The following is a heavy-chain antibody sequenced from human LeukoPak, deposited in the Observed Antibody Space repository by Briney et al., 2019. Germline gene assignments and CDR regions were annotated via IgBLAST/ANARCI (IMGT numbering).Heavy chain of an antibody. CDR2: IYHSWST. CDR1: GGSISSSNW. CDR3: ARGRRHYYDSSGDPGAFDI. V-gene: IGHV4-4*02. D-gene: IGHD3-22*01. J-gene: IGHJ3*02. Sequence: SGTLSLTCAVSGGSISSSNWWSWVGQPPGNWLEWMGEIYHSWSTNYNPSLKRRVNISVHKPKNQFSLKLSSLPAADTAVYYCARGRRHYYDSSGDPGAFDIWGQGTMVTVSS.